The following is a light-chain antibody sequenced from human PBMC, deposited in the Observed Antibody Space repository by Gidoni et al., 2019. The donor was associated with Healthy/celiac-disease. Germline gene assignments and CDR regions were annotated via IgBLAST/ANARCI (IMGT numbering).Light chain of an antibody. CDR2: GKN. CDR1: SLRSYY. Sequence: SSELTPDPAVSVALGQTVRITCQGDSLRSYYASWYQQKPGQAPVLVIYGKNNRPSGIQDRFSGSSSGNTASLTITGAQAEDEADYYCNSRDSSGNRVFGGGTKLTVL. J-gene: IGLJ2*01. CDR3: NSRDSSGNRV. V-gene: IGLV3-19*01.